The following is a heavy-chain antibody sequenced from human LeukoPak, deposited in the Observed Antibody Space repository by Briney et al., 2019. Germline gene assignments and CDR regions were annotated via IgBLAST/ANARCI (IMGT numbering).Heavy chain of an antibody. V-gene: IGHV1-46*01. CDR3: ARSNVDTAPSP. CDR2: INPSGGST. CDR1: GYTFTSYY. J-gene: IGHJ3*01. D-gene: IGHD5-18*01. Sequence: ASVKVSCKASGYTFTSYYMHWVRQAPGQGLEWMGIINPSGGSTSYAQKFQGRVTMTRDTSTSTVYTELSSLRSEDTAVYYCARSNVDTAPSPWGQGTMVTVSS.